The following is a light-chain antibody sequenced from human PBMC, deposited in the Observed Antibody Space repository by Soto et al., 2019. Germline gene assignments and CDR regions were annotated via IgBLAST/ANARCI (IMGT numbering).Light chain of an antibody. CDR1: SSNIGAGYD. Sequence: SALTQPPSVSGAPGQRVTISCPGSSSNIGAGYDVHWYQQLPGTAPKLLIYGNSNRPSGVPDRFSGSKSGTSASLAITGLQAEDEADYYCQSYDSSLSAHYVFGTGTKVTVL. J-gene: IGLJ1*01. CDR3: QSYDSSLSAHYV. CDR2: GNS. V-gene: IGLV1-40*01.